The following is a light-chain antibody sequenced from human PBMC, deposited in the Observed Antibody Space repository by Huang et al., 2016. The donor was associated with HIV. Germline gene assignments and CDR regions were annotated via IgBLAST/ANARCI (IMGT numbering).Light chain of an antibody. J-gene: IGKJ1*01. CDR2: LGS. Sequence: DIVMTQSPLSLPVTPGEPSSISCRSSQSLLHSNGYNSLDWYLQKPGQSPQLLIYLGSNRASGVPDRCSGGGSGTYLTLKISRVEAEDVGVYYCMQVLQTPRTFGQGTKVEIK. V-gene: IGKV2-28*01. CDR3: MQVLQTPRT. CDR1: QSLLHSNGYNS.